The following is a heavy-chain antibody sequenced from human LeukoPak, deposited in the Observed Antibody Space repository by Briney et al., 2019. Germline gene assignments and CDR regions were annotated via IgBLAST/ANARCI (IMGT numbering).Heavy chain of an antibody. CDR2: ISWDGGST. CDR3: AKAGDEYYYDSSGYYSFLN. V-gene: IGHV3-43D*03. CDR1: GFTFSSYA. Sequence: GGSLRLSCAASGFTFSSYAMSWVRQAPGKGLEWVSLISWDGGSTYYADSVKGRFTISRDNSKNSLYLQMNSLRAEDTALYYCAKAGDEYYYDSSGYYSFLNWGQGTLVTVSS. J-gene: IGHJ4*02. D-gene: IGHD3-22*01.